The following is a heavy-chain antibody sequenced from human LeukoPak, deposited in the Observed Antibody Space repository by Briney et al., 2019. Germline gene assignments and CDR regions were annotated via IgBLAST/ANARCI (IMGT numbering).Heavy chain of an antibody. Sequence: GGSLRLSCVVSGFTFSSYWMSWVRQAPGKGLEWVANIKQDGSEKYYVDSVKGRFTISRDNAKNSLYLQMNSLRAEDTAVYYCARDRSSGYYLPDYWGQGTLVTVSS. V-gene: IGHV3-7*01. CDR1: GFTFSSYW. CDR3: ARDRSSGYYLPDY. J-gene: IGHJ4*02. CDR2: IKQDGSEK. D-gene: IGHD3-3*01.